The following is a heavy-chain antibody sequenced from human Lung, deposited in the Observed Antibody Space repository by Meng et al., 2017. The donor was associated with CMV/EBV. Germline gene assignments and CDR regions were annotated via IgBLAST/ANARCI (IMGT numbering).Heavy chain of an antibody. J-gene: IGHJ1*01. CDR1: GDSITNHNW. CDR3: LRRSGGSV. Sequence: QVHWRESGPALGTPAETLSLTCAVSGDSITNHNWWAWVRQPPGKGLEWIGEIPHRGSSAYNPSLKSRVSMSIDKSKNQFSLKLTSVTAADTAVYHCLRRSGGSVWGQGTLVTVSS. V-gene: IGHV4-4*02. CDR2: IPHRGSS. D-gene: IGHD3-10*01.